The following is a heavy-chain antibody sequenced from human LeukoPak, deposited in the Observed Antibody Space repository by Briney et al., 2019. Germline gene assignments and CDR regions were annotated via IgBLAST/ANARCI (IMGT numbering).Heavy chain of an antibody. CDR2: INPSGST. CDR3: ARHLPSPELQFYFDY. D-gene: IGHD5-24*01. J-gene: IGHJ4*02. Sequence: SETLSLTCTVSGGSISSYYWSWIRQPPGKRLEWIGEINPSGSTNYNPSLKSRITISLDTSKNQFSLKLSSVTAADTAVYYCARHLPSPELQFYFDYWGPGTLVTVSS. V-gene: IGHV4-34*01. CDR1: GGSISSYY.